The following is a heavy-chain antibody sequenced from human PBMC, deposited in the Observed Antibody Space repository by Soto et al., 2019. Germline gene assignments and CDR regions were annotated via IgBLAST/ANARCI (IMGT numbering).Heavy chain of an antibody. CDR2: IRSKANSYAT. V-gene: IGHV3-73*01. J-gene: IGHJ6*04. Sequence: LRLSCAASGFTFSGSAMHWVRQASGKGLEWVGRIRSKANSYATAYAASVKGRFTISRDDSKNTAYLQMNSLKTEDTAVYYCTWGLLWFGEPRPSMDVWGKGTTVTVSS. D-gene: IGHD3-10*01. CDR3: TWGLLWFGEPRPSMDV. CDR1: GFTFSGSA.